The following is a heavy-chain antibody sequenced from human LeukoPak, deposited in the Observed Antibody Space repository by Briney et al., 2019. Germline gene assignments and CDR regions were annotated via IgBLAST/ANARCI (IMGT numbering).Heavy chain of an antibody. D-gene: IGHD3-3*01. V-gene: IGHV5-51*01. CDR2: IYPGDSDT. J-gene: IGHJ5*02. Sequence: GESLKISCKGSGYIFTSYWIGWVRQMPGKGLEWMGIIYPGDSDTRYSPSFQGQVTISADKSISTAYPQWSSLKASDTAMYYCARASSNYDFWNWFDPWGQGALVTVSS. CDR1: GYIFTSYW. CDR3: ARASSNYDFWNWFDP.